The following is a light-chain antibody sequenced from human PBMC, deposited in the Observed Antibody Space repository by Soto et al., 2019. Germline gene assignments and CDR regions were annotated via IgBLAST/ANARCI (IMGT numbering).Light chain of an antibody. CDR3: SSYTNRKSVI. J-gene: IGLJ2*01. Sequence: QSAPTQPASVSESPGQSITISCTGTSSDVGAYDYVSWYQQHPGKAPKLIIHDVRDRPSGVSTRFSGSKSGNTASLTISGLQTEDEADYYCSSYTNRKSVIFGGGTKLTVL. V-gene: IGLV2-14*03. CDR2: DVR. CDR1: SSDVGAYDY.